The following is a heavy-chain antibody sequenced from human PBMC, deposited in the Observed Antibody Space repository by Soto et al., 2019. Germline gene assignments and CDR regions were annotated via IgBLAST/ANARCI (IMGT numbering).Heavy chain of an antibody. D-gene: IGHD3-10*01. Sequence: RGSLRLSCAASGFTFSSYGMHWVRQAPGKGLEWVAVISYDGSNKYYADSVKGRFTISRDNSKNTLYLQMNSLRAEDTAVYYCAIDHYNGSGSYYTHWCQGTLVTVSS. V-gene: IGHV3-30*03. CDR2: ISYDGSNK. CDR1: GFTFSSYG. J-gene: IGHJ4*02. CDR3: AIDHYNGSGSYYTH.